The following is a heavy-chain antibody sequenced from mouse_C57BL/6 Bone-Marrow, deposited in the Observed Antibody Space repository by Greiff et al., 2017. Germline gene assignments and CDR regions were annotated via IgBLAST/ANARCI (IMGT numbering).Heavy chain of an antibody. J-gene: IGHJ2*01. CDR2: IWSGGST. D-gene: IGHD1-1*01. V-gene: IGHV2-2*01. CDR3: ASLYYYGSLDY. CDR1: GFSLTSYG. Sequence: VQLQESGPGLVQPSQSLSITCTVSGFSLTSYGVHWVRQSPGKGLEWLGVIWSGGSTDYNAAFISRLSISKDNSKSQVFFKMNSLQADDTAIYYCASLYYYGSLDYWGQGTTLTVSS.